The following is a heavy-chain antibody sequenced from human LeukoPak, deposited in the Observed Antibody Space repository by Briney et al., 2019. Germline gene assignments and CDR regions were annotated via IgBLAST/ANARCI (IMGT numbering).Heavy chain of an antibody. D-gene: IGHD1-26*01. CDR3: ASSQRGHYSGSYPDYAFDI. J-gene: IGHJ3*02. CDR1: GFTFDDYA. V-gene: IGHV3-9*01. Sequence: GRSLRLSCAASGFTFDDYAMHWVRQAPGKGLEWVSGISWNSGSIGYADSVKGRFTISRDNAKNSLYLQMNSLRAEDTALYYCASSQRGHYSGSYPDYAFDIWGQGTMVTVSS. CDR2: ISWNSGSI.